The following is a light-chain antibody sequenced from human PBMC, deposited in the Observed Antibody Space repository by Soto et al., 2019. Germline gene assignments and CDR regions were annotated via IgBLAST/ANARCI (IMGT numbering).Light chain of an antibody. CDR1: QTISGC. J-gene: IGKJ1*01. CDR3: QHYNSYSGA. V-gene: IGKV1-5*03. CDR2: EAS. Sequence: DIQMTQSPSTLSGSVGDRVTITGRASQTISGCLNWYQQKPGKAPKLLIYEASSLEIGVPSRFSGSGSGTEFTLAISSLQPDDFATYYCQHYNSYSGAFGQGTKVDIK.